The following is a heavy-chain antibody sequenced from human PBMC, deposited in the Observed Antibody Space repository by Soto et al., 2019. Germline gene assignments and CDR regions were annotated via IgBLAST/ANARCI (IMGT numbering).Heavy chain of an antibody. CDR1: GYTFTGYY. CDR2: INPNSGGT. Sequence: GASVKVSCKASGYTFTGYYMHWVRQAPGQGLEWMGWINPNSGGTNYAQKFQGWVTMTRDTSISTAYMELSRLRSDDTAVYYCARAPGIAVAGGRDYYYMDVWGKGTTVTVSS. J-gene: IGHJ6*03. V-gene: IGHV1-2*04. CDR3: ARAPGIAVAGGRDYYYMDV. D-gene: IGHD6-19*01.